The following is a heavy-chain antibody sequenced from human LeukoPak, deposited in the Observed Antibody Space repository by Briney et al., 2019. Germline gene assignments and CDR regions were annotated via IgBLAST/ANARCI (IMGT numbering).Heavy chain of an antibody. V-gene: IGHV3-9*03. D-gene: IGHD3-10*01. CDR2: ISWNSGSI. J-gene: IGHJ4*02. Sequence: PGGSLRLSCAASGFTFDDYAMHWVRQAPGKGLELVSGISWNSGSIGYADSVKGRFTISRDNAKNSLYLQMNSLRAEDMALYYCAKSYGSGSYYNRGIGYWGQGTLVTVSS. CDR3: AKSYGSGSYYNRGIGY. CDR1: GFTFDDYA.